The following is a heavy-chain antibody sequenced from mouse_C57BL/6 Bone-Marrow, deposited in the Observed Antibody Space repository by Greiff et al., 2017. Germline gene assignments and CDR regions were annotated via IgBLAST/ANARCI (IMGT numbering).Heavy chain of an antibody. Sequence: QVQLQQSGAELVRPGASVTLSCKASGYTFTDYEMHWVKQTPVHGLEWIGVIDPETGGTAYNQKFKGKAILTADKSSSTAYMELRSLTSEDSAVYCCTPNWEDYAMDDWGQGTTVTVSS. D-gene: IGHD4-1*01. CDR3: TPNWEDYAMDD. V-gene: IGHV1-15*01. J-gene: IGHJ4*01. CDR2: IDPETGGT. CDR1: GYTFTDYE.